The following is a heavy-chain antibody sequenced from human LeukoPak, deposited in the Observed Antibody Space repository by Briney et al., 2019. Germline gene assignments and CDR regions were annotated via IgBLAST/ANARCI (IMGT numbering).Heavy chain of an antibody. CDR1: GFTFSNCW. D-gene: IGHD5-18*01. J-gene: IGHJ6*03. CDR3: ARDRHTAMVYYYYYMDV. V-gene: IGHV3-21*04. Sequence: GGYLRLSCAASGFTFSNCWMHWVRQAPGKGLEWVSSISPSSHYIYYADSVRGRFTISRDNARNSLYLQMNSLRDEDTAVYYCARDRHTAMVYYYYYMDVWGTGATVTVSS. CDR2: ISPSSHYI.